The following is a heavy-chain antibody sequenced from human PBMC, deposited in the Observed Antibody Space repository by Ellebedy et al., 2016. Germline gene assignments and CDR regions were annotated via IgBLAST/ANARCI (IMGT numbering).Heavy chain of an antibody. Sequence: ASVKVSCKASGYTFTGYYMHWVRQAPGQGLEWMGWINPNSGGTNYAQKFQGWATMTRDTSISTAYMELSRLRSDDTAVYYCARVVGASWGSDDAFDIWGQGTMVTVSS. CDR3: ARVVGASWGSDDAFDI. CDR1: GYTFTGYY. CDR2: INPNSGGT. J-gene: IGHJ3*02. V-gene: IGHV1-2*04. D-gene: IGHD3-16*01.